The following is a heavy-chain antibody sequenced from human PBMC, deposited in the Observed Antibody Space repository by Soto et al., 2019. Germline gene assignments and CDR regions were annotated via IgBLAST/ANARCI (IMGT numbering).Heavy chain of an antibody. V-gene: IGHV3-30*18. CDR1: RFTFSSYG. CDR3: AKDPRRYYYDILTATLYFDY. CDR2: ISYDGSNT. J-gene: IGHJ4*02. Sequence: GGSLRLSCAASRFTFSSYGMHWVRQAPGKGLEWVAVISYDGSNTYYADSVKGRFTISRDNSKNTLYLQMNSLRAEDTAVYYCAKDPRRYYYDILTATLYFDYWGQGTLVTVSS. D-gene: IGHD3-9*01.